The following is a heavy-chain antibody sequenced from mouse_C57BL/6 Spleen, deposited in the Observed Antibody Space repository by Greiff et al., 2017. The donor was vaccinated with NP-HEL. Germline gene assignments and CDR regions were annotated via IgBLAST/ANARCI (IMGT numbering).Heavy chain of an antibody. D-gene: IGHD1-1*01. Sequence: VQLQQSGAELVKPGASVKLSCTASGFNIKDYYMHWVKQRTEQGLEWIGRIDPEDGETKYAPKFPGKATITADTSSNTAYLQLSSLTSEDTAVYYCARGNYYTWFAYWGTGTLVTVSA. J-gene: IGHJ3*01. CDR2: IDPEDGET. V-gene: IGHV14-2*01. CDR3: ARGNYYTWFAY. CDR1: GFNIKDYY.